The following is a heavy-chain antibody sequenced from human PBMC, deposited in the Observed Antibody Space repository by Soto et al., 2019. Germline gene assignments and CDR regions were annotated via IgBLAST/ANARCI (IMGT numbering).Heavy chain of an antibody. CDR1: GDSFSKYT. V-gene: IGHV1-69*13. D-gene: IGHD1-26*01. CDR2: VIPRFGTT. Sequence: ASVKVSCKASGDSFSKYTVNWVRQAPRQGLEWMGGVIPRFGTTNYAPTLQDRVTITADESMNTVYMELSSLRSEDTALYYCARGRGLYNSGRSQLDSWGQGTLVTVSS. CDR3: ARGRGLYNSGRSQLDS. J-gene: IGHJ4*02.